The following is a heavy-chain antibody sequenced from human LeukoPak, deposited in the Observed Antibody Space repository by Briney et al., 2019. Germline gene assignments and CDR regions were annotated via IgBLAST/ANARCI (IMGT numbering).Heavy chain of an antibody. CDR2: IRYDGSNK. D-gene: IGHD6-13*01. CDR1: GFTFSGSA. V-gene: IGHV3-30*02. Sequence: GGSLKLSCAASGFTFSGSAMHWVRQAPGKGLEWVAFIRYDGSNKYYADSVKGRFTISRDNSKSTPYVQMNSLRAEDTAVYYCAKGTHQLVDYWGQGTLVTVSS. CDR3: AKGTHQLVDY. J-gene: IGHJ4*02.